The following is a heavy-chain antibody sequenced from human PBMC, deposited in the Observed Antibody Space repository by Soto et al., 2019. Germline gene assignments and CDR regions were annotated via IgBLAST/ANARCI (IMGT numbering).Heavy chain of an antibody. CDR2: IYYSGST. D-gene: IGHD3-3*01. Sequence: SENLSLTCTVSGGSISSGGYYWSWIRQHPGKGLEWIGYIYYSGSTYYNPSLKSRVTISVDTSKNQFSLKLSSVTAADTAVYYSARNDYFFWSGYSYYGMDVWCQGTPVTVSS. V-gene: IGHV4-31*03. CDR1: GGSISSGGYY. CDR3: ARNDYFFWSGYSYYGMDV. J-gene: IGHJ6*02.